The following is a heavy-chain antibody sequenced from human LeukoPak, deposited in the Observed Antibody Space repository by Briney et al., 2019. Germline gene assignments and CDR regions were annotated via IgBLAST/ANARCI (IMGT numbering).Heavy chain of an antibody. D-gene: IGHD6-13*01. CDR1: GFTFSSYS. J-gene: IGHJ4*02. CDR2: ISSSSSYI. Sequence: GGSLRLSCAASGFTFSSYSMNWVRQAPGKGLEWVSSISSSSSYIYYADSVKGRFTISRDNAKNSLYLQMNSLRAEDTAVYYCARDRAAAGPLDYWGQGTLVTVSS. V-gene: IGHV3-21*01. CDR3: ARDRAAAGPLDY.